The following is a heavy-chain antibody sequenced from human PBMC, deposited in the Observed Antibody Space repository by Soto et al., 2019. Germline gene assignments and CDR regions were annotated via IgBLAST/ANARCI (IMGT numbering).Heavy chain of an antibody. CDR3: ARVGGYSSSWYKYSWFDP. CDR1: GGSFSGYY. CDR2: INYSGST. J-gene: IGHJ5*02. D-gene: IGHD6-13*01. Sequence: PSETLSLTCAVYGGSFSGYYWSWIRQPPGKGLEWIGEINYSGSTNYNPSLKSRVTISVDTSKNQFSLKLSSVTAADTAVYYCARVGGYSSSWYKYSWFDPSGQGTLVTV. V-gene: IGHV4-34*01.